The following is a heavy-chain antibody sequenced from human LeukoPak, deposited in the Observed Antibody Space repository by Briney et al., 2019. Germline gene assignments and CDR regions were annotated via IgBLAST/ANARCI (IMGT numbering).Heavy chain of an antibody. Sequence: GGSLRLSFAASGCTFISYDMSWVRQAPGKGLEWISTITGSGDNTYYADSVKGRFTISRDNSKSTLYLQMNSLRAEDTAVYYCARDRNSGSSYENLFGYWGQGSLVTVSS. CDR2: ITGSGDNT. D-gene: IGHD1-26*01. J-gene: IGHJ4*02. V-gene: IGHV3-23*01. CDR1: GCTFISYD. CDR3: ARDRNSGSSYENLFGY.